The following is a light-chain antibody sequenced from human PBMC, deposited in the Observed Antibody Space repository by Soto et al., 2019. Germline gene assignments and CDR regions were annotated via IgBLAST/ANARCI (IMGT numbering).Light chain of an antibody. J-gene: IGLJ1*01. V-gene: IGLV1-40*01. CDR2: GSY. CDR1: SSNIGASSD. Sequence: QSVLAQPPSVSGAPGQRVTISCTWSSSNIGASSDIHWYRHLPGTAPQLLLYGSYNWPPGVPDRFSGSKSATSASLAITGLQAEDEADYYCQSYDSSLRIYVFGSGTKLTVL. CDR3: QSYDSSLRIYV.